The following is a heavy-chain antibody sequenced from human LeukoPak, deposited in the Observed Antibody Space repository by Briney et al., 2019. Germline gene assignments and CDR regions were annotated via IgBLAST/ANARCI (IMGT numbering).Heavy chain of an antibody. CDR3: AKARKNSGDDYDY. D-gene: IGHD5-12*01. CDR2: ISGSRGST. CDR1: GFTFSSYA. J-gene: IGHJ4*02. Sequence: GGSLRLSCAASGFTFSSYAMSWVRQAPGKGLEWVSGISGSRGSTYYADSVKGRFTISRDNSKNTVYLQMNSLRAEDTAVYYCAKARKNSGDDYDYWGQGTLVTVSS. V-gene: IGHV3-23*01.